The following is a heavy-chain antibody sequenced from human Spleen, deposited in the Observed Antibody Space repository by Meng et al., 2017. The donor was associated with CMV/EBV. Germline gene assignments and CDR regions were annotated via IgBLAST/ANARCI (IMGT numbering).Heavy chain of an antibody. CDR2: IRYDGINK. V-gene: IGHV3-30*02. CDR1: GVTFSSYA. Sequence: GESLKISCVDSGVTFSSYAMNWVRQAPGKGLEWVTFIRYDGINKYYADSVKGRFTISRDNSKNTLYLQMNSLRTEDTAVYYCAKGGLSSSLYYFDYWGQGTLVTVSS. D-gene: IGHD6-13*01. CDR3: AKGGLSSSLYYFDY. J-gene: IGHJ4*02.